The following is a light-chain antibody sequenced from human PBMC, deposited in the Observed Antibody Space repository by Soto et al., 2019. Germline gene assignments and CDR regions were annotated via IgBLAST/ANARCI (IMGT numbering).Light chain of an antibody. J-gene: IGLJ3*02. V-gene: IGLV2-14*01. CDR1: SSDIGGYNY. CDR3: NSYTSTGTLV. Sequence: QSALTQPASVSGSPGESITISCTGTSSDIGGYNYVSWYQQYPGKAPKVIIYEVRNRPSGVSDRFSGSKSGNTASLTISGLHAEDEADYYCNSYTSTGTLVFGGGT. CDR2: EVR.